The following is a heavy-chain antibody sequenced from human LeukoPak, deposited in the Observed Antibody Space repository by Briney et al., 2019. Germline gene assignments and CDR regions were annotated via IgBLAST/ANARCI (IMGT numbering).Heavy chain of an antibody. CDR3: ARGDFDFDS. CDR2: INPNSGGT. D-gene: IGHD3-3*01. Sequence: ASVKVSCKASGYALTGYYIHWVRQTPGQGLEWMGWINPNSGGTNYAQKFQGRVTMTRDTSINTAYMDLSGLTSDDSAVYYCARGDFDFDSWGQGTLVTVS. V-gene: IGHV1-2*02. CDR1: GYALTGYY. J-gene: IGHJ4*02.